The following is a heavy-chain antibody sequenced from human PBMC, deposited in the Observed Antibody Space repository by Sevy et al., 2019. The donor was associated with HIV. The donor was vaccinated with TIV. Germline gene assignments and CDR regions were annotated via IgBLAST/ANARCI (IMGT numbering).Heavy chain of an antibody. CDR3: AKLLDTALGLYDY. CDR2: ISYDGSNK. D-gene: IGHD5-18*01. J-gene: IGHJ4*02. CDR1: GFTFSSYG. V-gene: IGHV3-30*18. Sequence: GGSLRLSCAASGFTFSSYGMLWVRQAPGKGLEWVAVISYDGSNKYYADSVKGRFTISRDNSKNTLYLQMNSLRAEDTAVYYCAKLLDTALGLYDYWGQGTLVTVSS.